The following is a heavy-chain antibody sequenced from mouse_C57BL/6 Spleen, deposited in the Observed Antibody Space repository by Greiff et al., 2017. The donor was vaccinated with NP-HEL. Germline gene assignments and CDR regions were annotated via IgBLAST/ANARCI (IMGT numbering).Heavy chain of an antibody. Sequence: EVHLVESGPGLVKPSQSLSLTCSVTGYSITSGYYWNWIRQFPGNKLEWMGYISYDGSNNYNPSLKNRISITRDTSKNQFFLKLNSVTTEDTATYYCARRDYYGSYWYFDVWGTGTTVTVSS. CDR1: GYSITSGYY. CDR2: ISYDGSN. V-gene: IGHV3-6*01. D-gene: IGHD1-1*01. CDR3: ARRDYYGSYWYFDV. J-gene: IGHJ1*03.